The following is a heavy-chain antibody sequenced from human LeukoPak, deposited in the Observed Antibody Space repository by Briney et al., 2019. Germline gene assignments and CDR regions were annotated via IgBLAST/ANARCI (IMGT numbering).Heavy chain of an antibody. J-gene: IGHJ4*02. D-gene: IGHD3-3*01. V-gene: IGHV3-30-3*01. Sequence: GGSLRLSCAASGFTFSSYAMHWVRQAPGKGLEWVAVISYDGSNKYYADSVKGRFTISRDNSKNTLYLQMNSLRAEDTAVYYCARDYDFWSGYRGPFAYWGQGTLVTVSS. CDR3: ARDYDFWSGYRGPFAY. CDR2: ISYDGSNK. CDR1: GFTFSSYA.